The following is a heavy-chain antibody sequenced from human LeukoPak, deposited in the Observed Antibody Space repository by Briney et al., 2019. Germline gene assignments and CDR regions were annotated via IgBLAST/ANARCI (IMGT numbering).Heavy chain of an antibody. CDR2: IHSDGSST. CDR3: ARGGSTYFQH. V-gene: IGHV3-74*01. Sequence: PGGSLRLSCVASGFTFSSYWMHWVRQAPGKGLVWVSRIHSDGSSTNYADSVKGRHTISRDNAKNTLFLQMNSLRAEDTAVYHCARGGSTYFQHWGQGTLVTVSS. J-gene: IGHJ1*01. D-gene: IGHD5/OR15-5a*01. CDR1: GFTFSSYW.